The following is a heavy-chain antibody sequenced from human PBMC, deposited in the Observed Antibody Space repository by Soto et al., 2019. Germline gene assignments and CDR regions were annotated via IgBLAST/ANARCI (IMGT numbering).Heavy chain of an antibody. CDR3: AKGDNLGPKTGYAFDP. J-gene: IGHJ5*02. CDR2: TYSRSKWYN. CDR1: GDSVSSNTAS. D-gene: IGHD5-12*01. V-gene: IGHV6-1*01. Sequence: SETLSLTCAISGDSVSSNTASWNWVRQSPSRGLEWLGRTYSRSKWYNDYAVSVKSRIIINPDTSKNQFSLQLNSVTPEDTAVYYCAKGDNLGPKTGYAFDPWGQGILVTVSS.